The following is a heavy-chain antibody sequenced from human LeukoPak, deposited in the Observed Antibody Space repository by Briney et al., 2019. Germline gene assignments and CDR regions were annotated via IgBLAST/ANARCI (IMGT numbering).Heavy chain of an antibody. Sequence: GGSLRLSCAASGFTFSSYAMSWVRQAPGKGLEWVSAISGSGGSTYYADSVKGRFTISRDNAKNSLYLQMNSLRAEDTAVYYCARDPTMVRGVIGYWGQGTLVTVSS. CDR1: GFTFSSYA. CDR2: ISGSGGST. CDR3: ARDPTMVRGVIGY. V-gene: IGHV3-23*01. D-gene: IGHD3-10*01. J-gene: IGHJ4*02.